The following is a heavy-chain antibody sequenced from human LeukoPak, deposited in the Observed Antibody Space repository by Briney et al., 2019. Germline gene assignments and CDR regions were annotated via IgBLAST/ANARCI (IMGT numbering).Heavy chain of an antibody. D-gene: IGHD3-22*01. CDR2: MNPNSGNT. V-gene: IGHV1-8*01. CDR1: GYTFTSYD. Sequence: ASVKVSCKASGYTFTSYDINWVRQAPGQGLEWMGWMNPNSGNTGYAQKFQGRVTMTRNTSISTAYMELSSLRSEDTAVYYCARGPYYYDSSGSDYWGQGTLVTVSS. J-gene: IGHJ4*02. CDR3: ARGPYYYDSSGSDY.